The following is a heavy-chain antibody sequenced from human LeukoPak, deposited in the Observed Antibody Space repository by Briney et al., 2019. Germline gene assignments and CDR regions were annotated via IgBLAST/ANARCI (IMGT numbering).Heavy chain of an antibody. J-gene: IGHJ4*02. D-gene: IGHD5-12*01. CDR1: GFTFSSYV. CDR3: ARDDGGYGPFDY. CDR2: ISDSGGRT. Sequence: GGSLRLSCAASGFTFSSYVMSWVRQAPGKGLEWVSSISDSGGRTYYADSVEGRFTISRDNSKNTLYLQMNSLRAEDTAVYYCARDDGGYGPFDYWGQGTLVTVSS. V-gene: IGHV3-23*01.